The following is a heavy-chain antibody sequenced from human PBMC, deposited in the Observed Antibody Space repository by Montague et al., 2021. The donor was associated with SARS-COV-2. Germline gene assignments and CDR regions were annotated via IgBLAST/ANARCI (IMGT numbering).Heavy chain of an antibody. CDR1: GDSVSSNIAT. Sequence: CAISGDSVSSNIATWNWIRQSPSRGLEWLGRTYYRSKWYNDYAVSVKGRVIINPDTSNNRISLQLNSVTPEGTAVYYCARAYCGGDCYFYWYFDLWGRGTLVTVSS. D-gene: IGHD2-21*02. V-gene: IGHV6-1*01. J-gene: IGHJ2*01. CDR2: TYYRSKWYN. CDR3: ARAYCGGDCYFYWYFDL.